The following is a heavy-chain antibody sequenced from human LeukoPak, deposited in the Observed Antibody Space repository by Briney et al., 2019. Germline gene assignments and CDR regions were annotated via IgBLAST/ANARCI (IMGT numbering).Heavy chain of an antibody. CDR2: FNPNIGGP. Sequence: ASVRVSCVHSGYSFTVYYIHWVRQAPGQGLEWMGWFNPNIGGPYYAQKFQGRVTMTRDTSISTAYLELSRLSSDDTAVYYCARPSPHSNNQGLKCFHPGRKGTLVSVSS. D-gene: IGHD1/OR15-1a*01. CDR3: ARPSPHSNNQGLKCFHP. CDR1: GYSFTVYY. J-gene: IGHJ5*02. V-gene: IGHV1-2*02.